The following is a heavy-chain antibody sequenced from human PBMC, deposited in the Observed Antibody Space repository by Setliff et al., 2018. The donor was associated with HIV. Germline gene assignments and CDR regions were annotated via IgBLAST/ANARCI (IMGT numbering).Heavy chain of an antibody. J-gene: IGHJ3*02. CDR3: ARDQYDSSGYGVGGLDDSFDM. Sequence: GESLKISCAASGFTFSNYWMDWVRQAPGKGLEWVATIKQDGGNEYFADSARGRFTISRDNSKNTFYLQMNSLRVEDTAVYYCARDQYDSSGYGVGGLDDSFDMWGQGTMVTVSS. CDR1: GFTFSNYW. D-gene: IGHD3-22*01. V-gene: IGHV3-7*01. CDR2: IKQDGGNE.